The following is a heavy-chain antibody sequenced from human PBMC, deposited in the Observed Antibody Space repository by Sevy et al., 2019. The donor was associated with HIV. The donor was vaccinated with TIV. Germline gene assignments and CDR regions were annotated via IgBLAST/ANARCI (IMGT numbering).Heavy chain of an antibody. D-gene: IGHD3-10*01. Sequence: GGSLRLSCAASGFSFSSYGMSWVRHAPGKGLEWVANIRESGSGTYYVDSVKGRFTISRDKAKNSLFLQLSSLRAEDTAVYYCARGYYGFGTDYAEYTFFDHWGQGTLVTVSS. CDR2: IRESGSGT. J-gene: IGHJ4*02. CDR3: ARGYYGFGTDYAEYTFFDH. CDR1: GFSFSSYG. V-gene: IGHV3-7*01.